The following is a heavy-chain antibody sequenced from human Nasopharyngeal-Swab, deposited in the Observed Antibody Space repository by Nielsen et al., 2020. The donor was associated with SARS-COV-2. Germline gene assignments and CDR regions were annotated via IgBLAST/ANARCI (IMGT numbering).Heavy chain of an antibody. Sequence: ASVKVSCKASGYTFTSYGISWVRQAPGQGLEWMGWISAYNDNTNYAQKLQGRVTMTTDTSTSTAYMELRSLRSDDTAVYYCARDFSFSPWLVVVAKTNDAFDIWGQGTMVTVSS. CDR1: GYTFTSYG. D-gene: IGHD3-22*01. CDR2: ISAYNDNT. V-gene: IGHV1-18*04. CDR3: ARDFSFSPWLVVVAKTNDAFDI. J-gene: IGHJ3*02.